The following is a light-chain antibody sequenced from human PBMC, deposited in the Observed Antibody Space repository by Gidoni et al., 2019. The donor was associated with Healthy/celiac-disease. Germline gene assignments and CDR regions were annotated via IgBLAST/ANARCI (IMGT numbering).Light chain of an antibody. CDR3: SSYTSSSTWV. CDR1: SSDVGGYNY. V-gene: IGLV2-14*01. CDR2: DVS. J-gene: IGLJ3*02. Sequence: QSALTQPASVSGSPGQSITISCTGTSSDVGGYNYVSWYQKHPGKAPKLMIYDVSNRPSEVSNRFSGSKSGNTASLTISGLQAEAEADYYCSSYTSSSTWVFGGGTKLTVL.